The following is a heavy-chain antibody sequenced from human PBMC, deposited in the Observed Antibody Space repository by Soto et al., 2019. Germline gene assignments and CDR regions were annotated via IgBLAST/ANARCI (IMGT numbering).Heavy chain of an antibody. V-gene: IGHV1-2*04. Sequence: ASVKVSCKASGYTFTGYYMHWVRQAPGQGLEWMGWINPNSGGTNYAQKFQGWVTMTRDTSISTAYMELSRLRSDDTAVYYRARGGHYYDSSGYYPTGAFDIWGQGTMVTVSS. CDR1: GYTFTGYY. J-gene: IGHJ3*02. CDR3: ARGGHYYDSSGYYPTGAFDI. CDR2: INPNSGGT. D-gene: IGHD3-22*01.